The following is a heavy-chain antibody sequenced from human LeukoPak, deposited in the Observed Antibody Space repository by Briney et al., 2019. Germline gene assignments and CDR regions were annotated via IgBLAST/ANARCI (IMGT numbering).Heavy chain of an antibody. CDR1: GGTFSSYA. D-gene: IGHD5-12*01. V-gene: IGHV1-69*04. CDR2: IIPILGIA. J-gene: IGHJ4*02. Sequence: SVKVSCKASGGTFSSYAISWVRQAPGQGLEWMGRIIPILGIANYAQKFQGRVTITADKSTSTAYMELSSLRSEDTAVYYCARDRRRAGYSGYDWPLYYFDYWGQGTLVTVSS. CDR3: ARDRRRAGYSGYDWPLYYFDY.